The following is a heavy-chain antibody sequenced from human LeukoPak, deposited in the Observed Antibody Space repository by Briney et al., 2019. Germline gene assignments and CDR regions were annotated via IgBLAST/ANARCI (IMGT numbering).Heavy chain of an antibody. V-gene: IGHV3-53*01. CDR3: ASSGGGYDWAAQDY. CDR2: IYSGGSP. D-gene: IGHD5-12*01. CDR1: GFTVSSNY. J-gene: IGHJ4*02. Sequence: GGSLRLSCAASGFTVSSNYMSWVRQAPGKGLEWVSVIYSGGSPYYADSVKGRFTISRDNSKNTLYLQMNSLRAEDTAVYYCASSGGGYDWAAQDYWGQGTLVTVSS.